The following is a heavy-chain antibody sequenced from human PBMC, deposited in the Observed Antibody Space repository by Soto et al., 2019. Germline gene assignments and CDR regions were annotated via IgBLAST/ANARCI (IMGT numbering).Heavy chain of an antibody. J-gene: IGHJ6*02. Sequence: ASVKVSCKASGFTFTSSAVQWVRQARGQRLEWIGWIVVGSGNTNYAQKFQEGVTITRDMSTSTAYMELSSLRSEDTAVYYCAADKMVRGVHYHYYGMDVWGQGATVTVSS. CDR2: IVVGSGNT. CDR1: GFTFTSSA. D-gene: IGHD3-10*01. CDR3: AADKMVRGVHYHYYGMDV. V-gene: IGHV1-58*01.